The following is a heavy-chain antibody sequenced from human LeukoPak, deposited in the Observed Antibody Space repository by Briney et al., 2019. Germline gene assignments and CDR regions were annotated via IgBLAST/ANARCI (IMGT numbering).Heavy chain of an antibody. V-gene: IGHV3-30*18. D-gene: IGHD2-2*01. CDR1: GFTFSSYG. CDR3: AKAGRVPAARIRYYLDY. J-gene: IGHJ4*02. CDR2: ISYDGSNK. Sequence: PGGSLRLSCAASGFTFSSYGMHWVRQAPGNGLEWVAVISYDGSNKYYADSVKGRFTISRDNSKNTLYLQMNSLRAEDTAVYYCAKAGRVPAARIRYYLDYWGQGTLVTVSS.